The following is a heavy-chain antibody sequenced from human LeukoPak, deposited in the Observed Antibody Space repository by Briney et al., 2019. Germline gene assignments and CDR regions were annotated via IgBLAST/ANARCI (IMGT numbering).Heavy chain of an antibody. CDR3: ARHDTAMVTEVAAAGIGSFDY. J-gene: IGHJ4*02. V-gene: IGHV4-4*09. CDR1: GGSISSYY. Sequence: SETLSLTCTVSGGSISSYYWSWIRQPPGKGLEWIGYIYTSGGTSYNPSLKSRVTISVDTSKNQFSLKLSSVTAADTAVYYCARHDTAMVTEVAAAGIGSFDYWGQGTLVTVSS. D-gene: IGHD5-18*01. CDR2: IYTSGGT.